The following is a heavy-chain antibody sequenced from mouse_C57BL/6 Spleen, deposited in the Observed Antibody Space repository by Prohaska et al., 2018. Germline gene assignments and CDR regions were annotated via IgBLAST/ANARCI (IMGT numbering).Heavy chain of an antibody. J-gene: IGHJ1*03. CDR1: GFTFSGFW. Sequence: HGGSRGLSCEGSGFTFSGFWMSWVRQTPGKNLVWIGDINSDGSAINYAPSIKDRFTIFRDNDKSTLYLQMSNVRSEDTATYFCMRYGNYWYFDVWGTGTTVTVSS. CDR2: INSDGSAI. D-gene: IGHD2-1*01. CDR3: MRYGNYWYFDV. V-gene: IGHV11-2*01.